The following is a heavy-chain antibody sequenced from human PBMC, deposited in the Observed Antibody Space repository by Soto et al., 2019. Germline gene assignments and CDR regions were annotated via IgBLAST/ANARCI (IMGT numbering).Heavy chain of an antibody. CDR1: GDSVSSNSAA. V-gene: IGHV6-1*01. CDR3: DPIPHPNYPAGSHYGPDYSYSGMAV. Sequence: PSQTLSLTCAISGDSVSSNSAAWNWIRQSPSRGLEWLGRTYYRSKWYNDYAVSVKSRITINPDTSKNQFSLQLNSVTPEDTAGYYCDPIPHPNYPAGSHYGPDYSYSGMAVWGQGTTVTVS. D-gene: IGHD3-10*01. J-gene: IGHJ6*01. CDR2: TYYRSKWYN.